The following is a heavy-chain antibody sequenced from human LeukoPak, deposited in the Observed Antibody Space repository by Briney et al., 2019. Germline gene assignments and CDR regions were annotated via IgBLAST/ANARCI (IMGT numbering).Heavy chain of an antibody. J-gene: IGHJ5*02. CDR1: GGSFSGNY. V-gene: IGHV4-34*01. D-gene: IGHD6-13*01. CDR3: ARGKWYSSSWDDWFDP. Sequence: PSETLSLTCAVYGGSFSGNYWSWIRQPPGKGLEWIGDINHSGTTNYSPSLKSRVTISVDTSKNQFSLKLSSVTAADTAVYYCARGKWYSSSWDDWFDPWGQGTLVTVSS. CDR2: INHSGTT.